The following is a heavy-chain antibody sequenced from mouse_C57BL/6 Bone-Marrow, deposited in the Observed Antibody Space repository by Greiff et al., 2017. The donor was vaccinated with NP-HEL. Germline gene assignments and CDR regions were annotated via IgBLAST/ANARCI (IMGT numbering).Heavy chain of an antibody. CDR1: GYTFTDYE. J-gene: IGHJ4*01. D-gene: IGHD1-1*01. Sequence: VKLMESGAELVRPGASVTLSCKASGYTFTDYEMHWVKQTPVHGLEWIGAIDPETGGTAYNQKFKGKAILTADKSSSTAYMELRSLTSEDSAVYYCTTITTVVALYAMDYWGQGTSVTVSS. V-gene: IGHV1-15*01. CDR3: TTITTVVALYAMDY. CDR2: IDPETGGT.